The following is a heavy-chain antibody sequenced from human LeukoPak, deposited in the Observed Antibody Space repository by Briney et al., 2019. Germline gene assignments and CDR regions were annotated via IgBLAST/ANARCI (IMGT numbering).Heavy chain of an antibody. D-gene: IGHD6-13*01. CDR3: AKVSAAAGSAQASLDY. V-gene: IGHV3-23*01. Sequence: GGSLRLSCVASGFTFSNYAMTWVRQAPGKGLEWVSTISGSGTYTYYADSVKGRFTISRDKSNNTLYLQMNSLRAEDTALYYCAKVSAAAGSAQASLDYWGQGTLVTVSS. CDR2: ISGSGTYT. CDR1: GFTFSNYA. J-gene: IGHJ4*02.